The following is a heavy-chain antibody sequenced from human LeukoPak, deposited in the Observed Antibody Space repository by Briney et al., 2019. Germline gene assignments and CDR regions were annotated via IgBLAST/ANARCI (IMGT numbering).Heavy chain of an antibody. J-gene: IGHJ6*02. CDR1: GFTVSSNY. D-gene: IGHD5-12*01. CDR2: IYSGGST. CDR3: ARDRVATIHDIMDV. V-gene: IGHV3-66*01. Sequence: GGSLRLSCAASGFTVSSNYMSWVRQAPGKGLEWVSVIYSGGSTYYADSVKGRFTISRDNAKNSLYLQMNSLRAEDTAVYYCARDRVATIHDIMDVWGQGTTVTVSS.